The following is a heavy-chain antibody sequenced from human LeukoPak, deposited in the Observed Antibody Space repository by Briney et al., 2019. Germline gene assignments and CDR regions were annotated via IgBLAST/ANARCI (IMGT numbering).Heavy chain of an antibody. CDR2: ISAYNGNT. D-gene: IGHD3-3*01. CDR1: GCTFTGYY. Sequence: GASVKVSCKASGCTFTGYYMHWVRQAPGQGLEWMGWISAYNGNTNYAQKLQGRVTMTTDTSTSTAYMELRSLRSDDTAVYYCARDNYDFWSGYYFYFDYWGQRTLVTVSS. J-gene: IGHJ4*02. CDR3: ARDNYDFWSGYYFYFDY. V-gene: IGHV1-18*04.